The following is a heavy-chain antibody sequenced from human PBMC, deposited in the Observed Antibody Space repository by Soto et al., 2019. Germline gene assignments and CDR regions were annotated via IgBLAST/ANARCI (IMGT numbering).Heavy chain of an antibody. V-gene: IGHV4-61*01. D-gene: IGHD2-2*01. Sequence: PSETLSLTCTVSGGSVSSGSYYWSWIRQPPGKGLEWIGYIYYSGSTYYNPSLKSRVTISVDTSKNQFSQKLSSVTTADPAVYYCARESVPAALYGMDVWGQGTTVTVSS. CDR2: IYYSGST. J-gene: IGHJ6*02. CDR1: GGSVSSGSYY. CDR3: ARESVPAALYGMDV.